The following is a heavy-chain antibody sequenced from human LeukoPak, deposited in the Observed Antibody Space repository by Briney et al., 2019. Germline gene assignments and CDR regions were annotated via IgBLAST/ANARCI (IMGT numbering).Heavy chain of an antibody. CDR3: ARVPAGVIGMKDAFDI. D-gene: IGHD3-16*02. J-gene: IGHJ3*02. CDR2: ISGSSSYI. CDR1: GFTFSSYW. Sequence: GGSLRLSCAASGFTFSSYWMHWVRQAPGKGLEWVSSISGSSSYIYYADSVKGRFTISRHNAKNSLYLQMNSLRAEDTAVYYCARVPAGVIGMKDAFDIWGQGTMVTVSS. V-gene: IGHV3-21*01.